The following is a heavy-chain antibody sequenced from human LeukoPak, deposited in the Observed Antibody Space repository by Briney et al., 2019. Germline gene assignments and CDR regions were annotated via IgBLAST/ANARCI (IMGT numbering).Heavy chain of an antibody. CDR2: ISFGGSHI. D-gene: IGHD2-21*02. Sequence: GGSLRLSCAASGFNFGSYSMNWVRQAPGKGLEWVSSISFGGSHIYYPDSLKGRFTISRDNAKNSLYLQMDSLRAEDTALYYCARDFGVTPRYFDLWGRGTPVTVSS. CDR3: ARDFGVTPRYFDL. CDR1: GFNFGSYS. V-gene: IGHV3-21*01. J-gene: IGHJ2*01.